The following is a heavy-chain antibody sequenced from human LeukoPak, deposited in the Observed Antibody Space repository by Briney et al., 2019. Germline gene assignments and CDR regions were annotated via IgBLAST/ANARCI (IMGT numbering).Heavy chain of an antibody. V-gene: IGHV3-74*01. D-gene: IGHD3-22*01. J-gene: IGHJ6*02. CDR1: GFTSSSYW. CDR3: ARGYYDSSGYYLYYYYGMDV. CDR2: INSDGSST. Sequence: GGSLRLSCAASGFTSSSYWMHWVRQAPGKGLVWVSRINSDGSSTSYADSVKGRFTISRDNAKNTLYLQMNSLRAEDTAVYYCARGYYDSSGYYLYYYYGMDVWGQGTTVTVSS.